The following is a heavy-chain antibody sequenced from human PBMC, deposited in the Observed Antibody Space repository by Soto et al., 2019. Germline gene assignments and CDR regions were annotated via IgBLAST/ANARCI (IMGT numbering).Heavy chain of an antibody. CDR1: EYTFTSYY. V-gene: IGHV1-46*01. Sequence: ASVKVSCKASEYTFTSYYMHWVRQAPGQGLEWMGIINPSGSSTSYAQNFQGRVTMTRDTSTSTVHMELSSLRSEDTADYYCASGRVGATPLYYYAMDVWGQGTTVTVSS. CDR3: ASGRVGATPLYYYAMDV. J-gene: IGHJ6*02. D-gene: IGHD1-26*01. CDR2: INPSGSST.